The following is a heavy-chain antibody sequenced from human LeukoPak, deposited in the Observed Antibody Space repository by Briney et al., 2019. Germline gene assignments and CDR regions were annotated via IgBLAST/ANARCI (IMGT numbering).Heavy chain of an antibody. Sequence: PGGSLRLSCAASGFTVSSNYMSWVRQAPGKGLKWVPVIYSGGSTYYADSVKGRFTISRDNSKNTLYLQMNSLRAEDTAVYYCARLPRYCSSTSCFSVDYWGQGTLVTVSS. D-gene: IGHD2-2*01. V-gene: IGHV3-66*02. CDR3: ARLPRYCSSTSCFSVDY. CDR2: IYSGGST. CDR1: GFTVSSNY. J-gene: IGHJ4*02.